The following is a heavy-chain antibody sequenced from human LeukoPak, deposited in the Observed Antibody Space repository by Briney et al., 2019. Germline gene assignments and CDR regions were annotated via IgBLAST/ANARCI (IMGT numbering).Heavy chain of an antibody. J-gene: IGHJ3*02. Sequence: GGSLRLSCAASGFTFSSYSMNWVRQAPGKGLERVSSISSSSSYIYYADSVKGRFTISRDNAKNSLYLQMNSLRAEDTAVYYCARATHYDPDLYAFDIWGQGTMVTVSS. D-gene: IGHD3-3*01. V-gene: IGHV3-21*01. CDR3: ARATHYDPDLYAFDI. CDR1: GFTFSSYS. CDR2: ISSSSSYI.